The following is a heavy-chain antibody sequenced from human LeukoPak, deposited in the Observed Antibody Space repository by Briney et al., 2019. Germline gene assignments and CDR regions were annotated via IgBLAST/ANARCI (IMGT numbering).Heavy chain of an antibody. CDR1: NDSISDFY. Sequence: SETLSLTCTVSNDSISDFYWSWIRQSPGKGLEWIGYISDNGRRHYNPSLKSRLSISLDKSKNQISLWLNSVTTADTALYYCARSAMTSLRFLEWPYNAFDTWGQGTMVIVSS. J-gene: IGHJ3*02. CDR2: ISDNGRR. CDR3: ARSAMTSLRFLEWPYNAFDT. V-gene: IGHV4-59*01. D-gene: IGHD3-3*01.